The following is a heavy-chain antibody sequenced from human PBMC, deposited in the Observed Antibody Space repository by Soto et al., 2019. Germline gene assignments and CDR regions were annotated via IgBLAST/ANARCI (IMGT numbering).Heavy chain of an antibody. CDR3: ERRFCSGDNCPGIGFDY. CDR1: VCTFSSYD. J-gene: IGHJ4*02. D-gene: IGHD2-15*01. CDR2: GGADDKT. Sequence: AWWSLTLSCSVSVCTFSSYDMHWVRQSTGKGGGWVSAGGADDKTYYLDSVKGRFTISRENAKNSLYLQMNSLRGGATAVYFCERRFCSGDNCPGIGFDYWGLGTLVTVSS. V-gene: IGHV3-13*01.